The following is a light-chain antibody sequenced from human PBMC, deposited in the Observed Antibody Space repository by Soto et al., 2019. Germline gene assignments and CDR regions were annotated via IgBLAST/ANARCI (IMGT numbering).Light chain of an antibody. CDR2: GAS. J-gene: IGKJ1*01. CDR3: QQYDDSPRT. Sequence: EVVLTQSPGTLSLSPRDRATLSCRASQSVSNNYLAWYQHKPGQAPRLLIYGASNRAPGIPDRFSGSGSGPEFTLTISRLEHEDFAVYYWQQYDDSPRTFGQGTLVEVK. V-gene: IGKV3-20*01. CDR1: QSVSNNY.